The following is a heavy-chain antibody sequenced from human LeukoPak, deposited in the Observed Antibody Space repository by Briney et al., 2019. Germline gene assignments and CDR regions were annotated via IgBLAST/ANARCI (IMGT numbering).Heavy chain of an antibody. J-gene: IGHJ4*02. CDR1: GYSISSGYY. CDR2: IYHSGST. Sequence: PSETLSLTCTVSGYSISSGYYWGWIRQPPGKGLEWIGSIYHSGSTYYNPSLKSRVTISVDTSKNQFSLKLSSVTAADTAVYYCARDRSSGGTIDYWGQGTLVTVSS. CDR3: ARDRSSGGTIDY. V-gene: IGHV4-38-2*02. D-gene: IGHD2-15*01.